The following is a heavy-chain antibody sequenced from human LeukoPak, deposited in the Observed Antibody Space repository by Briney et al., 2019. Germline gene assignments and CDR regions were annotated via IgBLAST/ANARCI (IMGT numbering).Heavy chain of an antibody. D-gene: IGHD3-10*01. CDR1: GFTFNNYG. CDR3: AKDLHYGSADY. Sequence: GGSLRLSCAASGFTFNNYGMSWVRQAPGKGLEWVSTISGSGGSTYYADSVKGRFTISRDNSKNTLYLQMNSLRAEDTAVYYCAKDLHYGSADYWGQGTLVTVSS. J-gene: IGHJ4*02. V-gene: IGHV3-23*01. CDR2: ISGSGGST.